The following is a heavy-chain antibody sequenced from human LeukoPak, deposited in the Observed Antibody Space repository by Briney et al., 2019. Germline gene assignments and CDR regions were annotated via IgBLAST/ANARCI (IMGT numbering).Heavy chain of an antibody. J-gene: IGHJ3*01. CDR3: ARVSVTLFGAVIILNAFDV. Sequence: GASVKVSCMASGYTFINYGISWVRQAPGQGLEWMGWISRYSGNTNYALQVQGRVTMTTDTSTSTAYRELRSLGSDDTAVYYCARVSVTLFGAVIILNAFDVWGQGTMVTVSS. V-gene: IGHV1-18*01. D-gene: IGHD3-3*01. CDR2: ISRYSGNT. CDR1: GYTFINYG.